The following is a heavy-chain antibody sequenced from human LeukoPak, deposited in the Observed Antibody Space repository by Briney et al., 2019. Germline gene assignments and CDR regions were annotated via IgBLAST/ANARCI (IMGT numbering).Heavy chain of an antibody. CDR2: ISDTYSAT. CDR1: GFTFTNYA. J-gene: IGHJ4*02. D-gene: IGHD5-18*01. CDR3: VRHDSFIPF. V-gene: IGHV3-23*01. Sequence: GGSLRLSCAASGFTFTNYAMTWVRQAPGKGLEWVSSISDTYSATYYTDSVKGRFTISRDNSKNTVHLQLNNLRAEDTAVYFCVRHDSFIPFWGQGTLVTVSS.